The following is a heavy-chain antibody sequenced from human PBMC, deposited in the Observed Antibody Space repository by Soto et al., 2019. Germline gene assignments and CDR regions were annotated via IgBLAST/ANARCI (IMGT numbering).Heavy chain of an antibody. CDR3: ARGGDTMVRGVTIDY. CDR2: IYHSGST. J-gene: IGHJ4*02. CDR1: GGSISSGGYS. V-gene: IGHV4-30-2*01. D-gene: IGHD3-10*01. Sequence: PSETLSLTCAVSGGSISSGGYSWSWIRQPPGKGLEWIGYIYHSGSTYYNPSLKSRVTISVDRSKNQFSLKLSSVTAADTAVYYCARGGDTMVRGVTIDYWGQGTLVTVSS.